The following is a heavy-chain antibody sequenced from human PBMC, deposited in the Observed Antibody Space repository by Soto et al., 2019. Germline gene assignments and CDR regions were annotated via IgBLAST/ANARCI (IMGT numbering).Heavy chain of an antibody. CDR3: ARDNNF. CDR2: IYSGGST. Sequence: EVQLVEYGGGLVQHGGSLRLSCAASGFTVSSNYMSWVRQAPGKGLEWVSVIYSGGSTYYADSVKGRFTISIDNSKNTLYLHMNSLRAEDTSVYYCARDNNFWGQGTLVTVSS. V-gene: IGHV3-66*01. CDR1: GFTVSSNY. J-gene: IGHJ1*01.